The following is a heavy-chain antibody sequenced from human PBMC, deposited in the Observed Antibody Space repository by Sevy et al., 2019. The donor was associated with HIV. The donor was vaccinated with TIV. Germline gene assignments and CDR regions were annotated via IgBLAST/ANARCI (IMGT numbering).Heavy chain of an antibody. CDR3: TTRGGVSVSATAY. V-gene: IGHV3-73*01. D-gene: IGHD2-8*02. CDR1: GFTFSGSA. Sequence: GGSLRLSCAASGFTFSGSAMHWVRQASGKGLEWVGRIRSKANSYATAYAASVKGRSTISRDDSKNTAYLQMNSLKTEDTAVYYCTTRGGVSVSATAYWGQGTLVTVSS. CDR2: IRSKANSYAT. J-gene: IGHJ4*02.